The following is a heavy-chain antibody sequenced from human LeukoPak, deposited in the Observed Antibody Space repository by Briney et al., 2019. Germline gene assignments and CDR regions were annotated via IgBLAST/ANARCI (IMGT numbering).Heavy chain of an antibody. CDR3: AKVKKIGDYWDYFDY. J-gene: IGHJ4*02. V-gene: IGHV3-23*01. Sequence: GGSLRLSCAASGFTFSSHGMSWVRQAPGKGLEWVSAIKGGGDITYYADSVRGRFAISRDNSENTLYLQMSSLRADDTAVYYCAKVKKIGDYWDYFDYWGQGTLVTVSS. CDR2: IKGGGDIT. CDR1: GFTFSSHG. D-gene: IGHD2-8*02.